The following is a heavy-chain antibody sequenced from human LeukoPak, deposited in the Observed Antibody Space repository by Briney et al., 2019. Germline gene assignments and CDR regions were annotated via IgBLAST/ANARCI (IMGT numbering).Heavy chain of an antibody. CDR2: ISPYNGNT. CDR1: GYTFSSYG. Sequence: ASVKVSFKASGYTFSSYGISWVRQAPGQGLEWMGWISPYNGNTNIAQKLQGRVTMTTDTSTSTAYMELRSLRSDDTAVYYCARSGDSSGSAAFDIWGQGTMVTVSS. D-gene: IGHD3-22*01. CDR3: ARSGDSSGSAAFDI. J-gene: IGHJ3*02. V-gene: IGHV1-18*01.